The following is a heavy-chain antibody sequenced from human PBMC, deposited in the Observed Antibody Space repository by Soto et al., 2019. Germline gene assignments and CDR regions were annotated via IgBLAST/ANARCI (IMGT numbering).Heavy chain of an antibody. CDR3: ATNFFPPPDIVVVPAAA. CDR1: GYTLTELS. CDR2: FDPEDGET. Sequence: ASVKVSCKVSGYTLTELSMHWVRQAPGKGLEWMGGFDPEDGETIYAQKFQGGVTMTEDTSTDTAYMELSSLRSEDTAVYYCATNFFPPPDIVVVPAAAWGQGTLVTVSS. V-gene: IGHV1-24*01. D-gene: IGHD2-2*01. J-gene: IGHJ5*02.